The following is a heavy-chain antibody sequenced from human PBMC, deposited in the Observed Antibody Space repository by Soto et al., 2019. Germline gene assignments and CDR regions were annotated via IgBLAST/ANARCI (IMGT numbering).Heavy chain of an antibody. V-gene: IGHV1-69*01. CDR3: ARGRIVATINLYYYYGMDV. J-gene: IGHJ6*02. D-gene: IGHD5-12*01. CDR2: IIPIFGTA. Sequence: QVQLVQSGAEVKKPGSSVKVSCKASGGTFSSYAISWVRQAPGQGLEWMGGIIPIFGTAKYAQQFKGRVTITADESTSTAYMELSSLRSEDTAVYYCARGRIVATINLYYYYGMDVWCQGTTVTVSS. CDR1: GGTFSSYA.